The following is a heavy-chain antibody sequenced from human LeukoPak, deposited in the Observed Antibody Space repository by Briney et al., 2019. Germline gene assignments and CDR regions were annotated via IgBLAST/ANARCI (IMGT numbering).Heavy chain of an antibody. J-gene: IGHJ5*02. D-gene: IGHD4-23*01. V-gene: IGHV3-21*01. CDR2: ISSSSSYI. CDR3: ARSRQTAVVTPAFT. Sequence: KSGGSLRLSRAICGVTFSSYSMNWARQAPGKGREWVASISSSSSYIHYAHSVKGRFTISRDNATNSLYLQINSLRAQDSAVYYCARSRQTAVVTPAFTWGEGTLVSVSS. CDR1: GVTFSSYS.